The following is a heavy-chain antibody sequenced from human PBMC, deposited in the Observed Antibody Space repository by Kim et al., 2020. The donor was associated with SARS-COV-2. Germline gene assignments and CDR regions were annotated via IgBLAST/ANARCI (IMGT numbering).Heavy chain of an antibody. V-gene: IGHV3-23*01. J-gene: IGHJ4*02. D-gene: IGHD2-2*01. Sequence: DSGKGRFSISRDNSKNMVYLQMNSLRADDTAVYYCAKAGGVVVVPTAMFDYWGQGTLVTVSS. CDR3: AKAGGVVVVPTAMFDY.